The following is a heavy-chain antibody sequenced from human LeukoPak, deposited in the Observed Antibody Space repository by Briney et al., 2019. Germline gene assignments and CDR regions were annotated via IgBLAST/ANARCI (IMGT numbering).Heavy chain of an antibody. CDR3: ARDQEGFDY. Sequence: ASVKVSCKASGYTFSNHDFNWMRQATGQGLEWMGWMNPNSGATGYAQKFQGRVTVTRDTSTTTVHMELRGLRSEDTAVYYCARDQEGFDYWGQGTVVTVSS. J-gene: IGHJ4*02. CDR1: GYTFSNHD. V-gene: IGHV1-8*01. CDR2: MNPNSGAT.